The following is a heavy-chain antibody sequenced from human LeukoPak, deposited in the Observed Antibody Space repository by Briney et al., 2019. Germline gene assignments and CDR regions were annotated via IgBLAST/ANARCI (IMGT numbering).Heavy chain of an antibody. D-gene: IGHD3-22*01. V-gene: IGHV3-30-3*02. CDR1: GFSFSVPV. Sequence: GGSLRLSCVASGFSFSVPVIHWVRQAPGKGLEWVAVISHDVKTTYYADSVKGRFTISRDNSKNTLYLQMNSLRAEDTAVYYCAKRPNYYDSSGSGYYFDYWGQGTLVTVSS. CDR3: AKRPNYYDSSGSGYYFDY. J-gene: IGHJ4*02. CDR2: ISHDVKTT.